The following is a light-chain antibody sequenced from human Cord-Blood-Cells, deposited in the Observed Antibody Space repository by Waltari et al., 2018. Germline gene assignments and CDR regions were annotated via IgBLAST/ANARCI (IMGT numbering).Light chain of an antibody. V-gene: IGLV2-23*02. Sequence: QSALTQPASVSGSPGQSITISCTGTSSDVGSYNLFSCYQQHPGKAPKLMIYEVSKRPSGVSNRFSGSKSGNTASLTIAGLQAEDEADYYCCSYAGSSTFDVVFGGGTKLTVL. J-gene: IGLJ2*01. CDR3: CSYAGSSTFDVV. CDR2: EVS. CDR1: SSDVGSYNL.